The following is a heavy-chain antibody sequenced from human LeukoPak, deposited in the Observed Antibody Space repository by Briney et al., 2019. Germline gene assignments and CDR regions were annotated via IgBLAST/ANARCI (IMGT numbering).Heavy chain of an antibody. CDR3: AKKRSGSGWYGG. Sequence: GGSLRLSCAASGFTFSNYAMSWVRQAPGKGLEWVSAISGSADSAYYADSVKGRFTISRDNSKNTLYLRMDSLRAEDTAVYYCAKKRSGSGWYGGWGQGTLVTVSS. CDR1: GFTFSNYA. D-gene: IGHD6-19*01. CDR2: ISGSADSA. V-gene: IGHV3-23*01. J-gene: IGHJ4*02.